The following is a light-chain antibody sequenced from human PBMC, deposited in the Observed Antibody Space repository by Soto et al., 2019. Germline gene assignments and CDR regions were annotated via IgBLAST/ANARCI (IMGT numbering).Light chain of an antibody. CDR3: MQGLQTWT. V-gene: IGKV2-28*01. Sequence: DIVMTQSPVSLPVTPGEPASISCRSSQILLHSNGYNYLDWYLQKPGQSPQLLIYLGSNRSSGVPDRFSGSGSGTDFTLKISRVEAEDVGVYYCMQGLQTWTFGQGTKVDI. J-gene: IGKJ1*01. CDR1: QILLHSNGYNY. CDR2: LGS.